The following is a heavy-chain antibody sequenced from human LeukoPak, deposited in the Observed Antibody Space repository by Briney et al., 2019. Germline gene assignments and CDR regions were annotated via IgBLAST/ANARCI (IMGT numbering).Heavy chain of an antibody. V-gene: IGHV4-61*01. CDR3: ARDSAAAAGNDYFDY. D-gene: IGHD6-13*01. Sequence: SETLSLTCTVSGASISSNNYHWGWVRQPPGKGLEWIGYIYYSGSTNYNPSLKSRVTISVDTSKNQFSLKLSSVTAADTAVYYCARDSAAAAGNDYFDYWGQGTLVTVTS. CDR1: GASISSNNYH. J-gene: IGHJ4*02. CDR2: IYYSGST.